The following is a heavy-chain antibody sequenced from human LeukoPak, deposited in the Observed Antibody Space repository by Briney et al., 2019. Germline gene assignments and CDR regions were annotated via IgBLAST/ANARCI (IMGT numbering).Heavy chain of an antibody. CDR2: IKQGGSEI. J-gene: IGHJ4*02. V-gene: IGHV3-7*01. D-gene: IGHD4-11*01. CDR1: GFTFSRFW. CDR3: ARDRESESDSEGDY. Sequence: YPGGSLRLSCSASGFTFSRFWMSWVRQAPGKGLEYVALIKQGGSEIYHMDSVKGRFTISRDDATNSLYLRMNSLRVEDTALYYCARDRESESDSEGDYWGQGTLVTVSS.